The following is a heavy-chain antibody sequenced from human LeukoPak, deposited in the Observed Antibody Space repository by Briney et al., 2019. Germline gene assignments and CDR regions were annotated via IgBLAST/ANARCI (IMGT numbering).Heavy chain of an antibody. CDR1: GYTFTSYY. V-gene: IGHV1-2*02. CDR2: INPNSGGT. D-gene: IGHD6-19*01. CDR3: ARVRTRAVAGNIYYFDY. Sequence: ASVKVSCKASGYTFTSYYMHWVRQAPGQGLEWMGWINPNSGGTNYAQKFQGRVAMTRDTSISTAYMELSRLRSDDTAVYYCARVRTRAVAGNIYYFDYWGQGTLVTVSS. J-gene: IGHJ4*02.